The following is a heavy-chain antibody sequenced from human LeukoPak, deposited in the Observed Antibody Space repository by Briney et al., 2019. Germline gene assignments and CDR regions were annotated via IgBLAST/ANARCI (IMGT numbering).Heavy chain of an antibody. V-gene: IGHV1-69*04. J-gene: IGHJ5*02. CDR2: IIPILGIA. CDR3: ARYRLVANNWYDP. CDR1: GCTFSSYA. D-gene: IGHD2-15*01. Sequence: GASVKVSCKASGCTFSSYAISWVRQAPGQGLEWMGRIIPILGIANYAQKFQGRVTITADKSTSTAYMELSRLRSEDTAVYYCARYRLVANNWYDPWGQGTLVTVSS.